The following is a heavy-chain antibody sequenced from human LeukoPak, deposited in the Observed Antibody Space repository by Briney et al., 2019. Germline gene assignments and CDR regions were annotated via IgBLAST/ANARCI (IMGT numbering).Heavy chain of an antibody. Sequence: GGSLTLSCAASGFTFISYSINGVPHAPGKGLGWGSSISSSSGYIYYADSVKGRFTISRDNAKNSLYLQMNSLRAEDTAVYYCARERGTVNWFDPWGQGTLVTVSS. V-gene: IGHV3-21*01. D-gene: IGHD1-14*01. CDR2: ISSSSGYI. J-gene: IGHJ5*02. CDR3: ARERGTVNWFDP. CDR1: GFTFISYS.